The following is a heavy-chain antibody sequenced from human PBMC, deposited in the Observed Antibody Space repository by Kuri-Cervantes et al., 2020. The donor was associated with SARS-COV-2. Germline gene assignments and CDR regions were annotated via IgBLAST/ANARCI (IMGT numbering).Heavy chain of an antibody. V-gene: IGHV3-21*01. Sequence: GESLKISCAASGFTFSSYSMNWVRQAPGKGLEWVSSISRSSSYIYYADSVKGRFTISRDNAKNSLYLQMNSLRAEDTAVYYCARIQETTIFGVVIHLYYYMDVWGKGTTVTVSS. D-gene: IGHD3-3*01. CDR2: ISRSSSYI. CDR1: GFTFSSYS. CDR3: ARIQETTIFGVVIHLYYYMDV. J-gene: IGHJ6*03.